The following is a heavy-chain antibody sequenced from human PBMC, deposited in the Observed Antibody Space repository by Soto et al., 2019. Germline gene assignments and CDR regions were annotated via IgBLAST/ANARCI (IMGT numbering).Heavy chain of an antibody. CDR1: GGTFSSYA. V-gene: IGHV1-69*01. CDR3: SRDADTAMVRDGMDV. Sequence: QVQLVQSGAEVKKPGSSVKVSCKASGGTFSSYAISWVRQAPGQGLEWMGGIIPIFGTANYGEKFQGRVTITADEDTRTAYMELSSLRSGDTAVYYCSRDADTAMVRDGMDVWGQGTTVTVSS. J-gene: IGHJ6*02. CDR2: IIPIFGTA. D-gene: IGHD5-18*01.